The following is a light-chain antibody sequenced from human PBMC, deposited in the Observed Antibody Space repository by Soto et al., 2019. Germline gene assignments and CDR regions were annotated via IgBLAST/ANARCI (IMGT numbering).Light chain of an antibody. CDR3: YSYAGSNYV. CDR2: EVS. Sequence: QSVLTQPPSASGSPGQSVTISCTGTSSDVGGYNYVSWYQQHPGKAPKLMIYEVSKRPSGVPDRFSGSKSGNTASLTVSGLQAEDEAEYYCYSYAGSNYVFGTGTKLTVL. J-gene: IGLJ1*01. CDR1: SSDVGGYNY. V-gene: IGLV2-8*01.